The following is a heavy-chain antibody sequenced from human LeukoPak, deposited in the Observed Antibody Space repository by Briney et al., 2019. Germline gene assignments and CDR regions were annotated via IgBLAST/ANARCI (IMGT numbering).Heavy chain of an antibody. V-gene: IGHV3-30*04. D-gene: IGHD7-27*01. J-gene: IGHJ5*02. Sequence: QAGGSLRLSCVASGFTFVHFSMHWVRQAPGKGLEWVAFVSGEQTDKYYADSVKGRFTISRDNSRNTLFQEMNSLRPDDTAVYYCARDQPGTYTMSSTWGQGTLVTVSS. CDR3: ARDQPGTYTMSST. CDR1: GFTFVHFS. CDR2: VSGEQTDK.